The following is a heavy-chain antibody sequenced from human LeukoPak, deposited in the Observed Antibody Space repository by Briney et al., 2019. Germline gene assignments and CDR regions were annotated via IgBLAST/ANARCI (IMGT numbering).Heavy chain of an antibody. CDR1: GYTFTSYY. Sequence: ASVKVSCKASGYTFTSYYMHWVRQAPGQGLEWMGIINPSGGSTNYAQKFQGRVTFTSDDSTSTAYMELSSLRSEDTAVYYCARLKRGIGAAGTSLRGWFDPWGQGTLVTVSS. J-gene: IGHJ5*02. CDR3: ARLKRGIGAAGTSLRGWFDP. V-gene: IGHV1-46*01. D-gene: IGHD6-13*01. CDR2: INPSGGST.